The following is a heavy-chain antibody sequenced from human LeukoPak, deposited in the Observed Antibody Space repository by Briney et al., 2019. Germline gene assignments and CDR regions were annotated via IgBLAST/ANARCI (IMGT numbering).Heavy chain of an antibody. J-gene: IGHJ4*02. V-gene: IGHV3-48*03. Sequence: GGSLRLSCAASGFTFSSYEMSWVRQAPGKGLEWVSYISSSGSTIYYADSVKGRFTISRDNAKNSLYLQMNSLRAEDTAVYYCARDIGGMATKNFDYWGQGTLVTVSS. CDR2: ISSSGSTI. CDR1: GFTFSSYE. CDR3: ARDIGGMATKNFDY. D-gene: IGHD5-24*01.